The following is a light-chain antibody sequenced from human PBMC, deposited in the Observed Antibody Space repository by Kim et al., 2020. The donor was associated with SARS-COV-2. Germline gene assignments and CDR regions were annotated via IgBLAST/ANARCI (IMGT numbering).Light chain of an antibody. J-gene: IGKJ1*01. CDR2: AAS. Sequence: TQSPSSLSASVGDRVTITCRASQSISSYLNWYQQKPGKAPKLLIYAASSLQSGVPSRFSGSGSGTDFTLTISSLQPEDFATYYCQQSYSTPRTFGQGTKVDIK. CDR1: QSISSY. V-gene: IGKV1-39*01. CDR3: QQSYSTPRT.